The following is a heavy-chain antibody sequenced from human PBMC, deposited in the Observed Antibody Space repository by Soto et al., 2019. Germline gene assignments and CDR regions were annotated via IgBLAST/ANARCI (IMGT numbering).Heavy chain of an antibody. Sequence: QVQLVESGGGVVQPGRSLRLSCAASGFTFRNYGMHWVRQAPGKGLEWVAVIWYDGSNTYYADSVKGRFTISRDNCKNTLHLQMNGLRAEDTAVYYCTRDVSSRYFALWGRGSLVTVSS. V-gene: IGHV3-33*01. CDR3: TRDVSSRYFAL. CDR1: GFTFRNYG. CDR2: IWYDGSNT. J-gene: IGHJ2*01.